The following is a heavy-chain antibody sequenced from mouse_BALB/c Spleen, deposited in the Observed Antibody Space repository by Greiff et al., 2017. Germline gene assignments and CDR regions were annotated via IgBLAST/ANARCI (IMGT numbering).Heavy chain of an antibody. J-gene: IGHJ4*01. CDR2: INPSSGYT. CDR1: GYTFTSYT. V-gene: IGHV1-4*02. Sequence: VQLHHSAAELARPGASVKMSCKASGYTFTSYTMHWVKQRPGQGLEWIGYINPSSGYTEYNQKFKDKTTLTADKSSSTAYMQLSSLTSEDSAVYYCARSYYRYDDYYAMDYWGQGTSVTVSS. D-gene: IGHD2-14*01. CDR3: ARSYYRYDDYYAMDY.